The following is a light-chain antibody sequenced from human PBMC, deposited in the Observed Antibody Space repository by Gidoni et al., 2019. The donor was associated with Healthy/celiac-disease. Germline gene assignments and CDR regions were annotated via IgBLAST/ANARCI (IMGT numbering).Light chain of an antibody. CDR1: QDISNY. Sequence: DIHMTQSPSSLSASVGDRVTITCQASQDISNYLHWYQQKPGKATKLLIYDASNLETGVPSRFSGSGSGTDFTFTISSLQPEDIATYYCQQYDNLLTFXGXTKVEIK. CDR2: DAS. V-gene: IGKV1-33*01. CDR3: QQYDNLLT. J-gene: IGKJ4*01.